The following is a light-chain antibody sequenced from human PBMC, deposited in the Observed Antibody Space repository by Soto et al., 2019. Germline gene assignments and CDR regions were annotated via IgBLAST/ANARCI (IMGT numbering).Light chain of an antibody. CDR3: HQRSKWPLT. J-gene: IGKJ4*01. CDR1: QSVRSY. V-gene: IGKV3-11*01. Sequence: EIVLTQSPATLSLSPGERATLSCRASQSVRSYLAWYQQKPGHAPRLLIYDASNRATDIPARFSGSGSGTGFTLTISSLDPEDSAVYYCHQRSKWPLTFGGGTKVEIK. CDR2: DAS.